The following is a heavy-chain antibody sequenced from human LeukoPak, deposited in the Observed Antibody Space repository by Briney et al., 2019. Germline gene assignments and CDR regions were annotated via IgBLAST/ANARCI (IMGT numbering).Heavy chain of an antibody. V-gene: IGHV1-46*01. CDR2: INPSGGST. J-gene: IGHJ4*02. D-gene: IGHD3-3*01. CDR3: ARALGGVAINFDY. Sequence: ASVKVSCKASGYTFTSYGISWVRQAPGQGLEWMGIINPSGGSTSYGQKFQGRVTMTRDTSTSTVYMELSSLRSEDTAVYYCARALGGVAINFDYWGQGTLVTVSS. CDR1: GYTFTSYG.